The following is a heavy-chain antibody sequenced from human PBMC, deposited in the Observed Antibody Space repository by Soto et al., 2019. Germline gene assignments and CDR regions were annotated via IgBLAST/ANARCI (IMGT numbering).Heavy chain of an antibody. CDR2: IYWDDDK. Sequence: QITLKESGPTLVKPTQTLTLTCTFSGFSLSTSGVGVGWIRQPPGKALEWLALIYWDDDKRYSPSLKSRLTIPKDTSKNQVVLTMTNMDPVDTATYYCAHRPRGGDRYNWFDPWGQGTLVTVSS. D-gene: IGHD2-21*02. CDR1: GFSLSTSGVG. CDR3: AHRPRGGDRYNWFDP. V-gene: IGHV2-5*02. J-gene: IGHJ5*02.